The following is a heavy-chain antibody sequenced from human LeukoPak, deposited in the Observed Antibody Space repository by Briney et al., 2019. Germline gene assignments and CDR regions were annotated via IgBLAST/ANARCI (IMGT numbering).Heavy chain of an antibody. CDR3: ARAPGYRSFLDY. V-gene: IGHV3-21*01. D-gene: IGHD6-13*01. J-gene: IGHJ4*02. Sequence: GGSLRLSCAASGFTFSGSALHWVRQAPGKGLEWVSFISSSSSYIYYADSVKGRFTISRDNAKNSLYLQMNSLRAEDTAVYYCARAPGYRSFLDYWGQGTLVTVSS. CDR1: GFTFSGSA. CDR2: ISSSSSYI.